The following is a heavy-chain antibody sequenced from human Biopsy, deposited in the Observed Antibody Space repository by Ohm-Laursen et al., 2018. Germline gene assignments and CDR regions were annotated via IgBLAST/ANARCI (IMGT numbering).Heavy chain of an antibody. CDR1: STSFNDYS. CDR3: ARGRLRAVARFDY. Sequence: SDTLSLTWAVFSTSFNDYSWTWIRQPPGKGLEWIGEVNHSGSTNYNPSLKSRVTISVDTSKNQFSLKLSSVTAADTAVYYCARGRLRAVARFDYWGQGTLVTVSS. CDR2: VNHSGST. J-gene: IGHJ4*02. D-gene: IGHD6-19*01. V-gene: IGHV4-34*01.